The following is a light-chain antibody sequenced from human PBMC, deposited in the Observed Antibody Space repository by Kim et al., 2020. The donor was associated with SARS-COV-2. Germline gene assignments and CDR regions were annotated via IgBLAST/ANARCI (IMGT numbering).Light chain of an antibody. J-gene: IGLJ1*01. V-gene: IGLV2-14*03. CDR2: DVS. CDR3: GSHASSSTYV. CDR1: SSDVGGYNY. Sequence: QSALTQPASVSGSPGQSITISCTGTSSDVGGYNYVSWYQHHPGKVPKLMIYDVSKRPSGVSNRFSGSKSGNTASLTISGLQAEDEADYYCGSHASSSTYVFGTGTKVTVL.